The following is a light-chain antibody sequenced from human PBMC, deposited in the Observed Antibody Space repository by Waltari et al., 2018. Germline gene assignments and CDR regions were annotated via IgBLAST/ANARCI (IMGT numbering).Light chain of an antibody. CDR1: SGDIGTHES. Sequence: QSDLTQPAPVSGSPGQALPISCTGPSGDIGTHESLSWYQQYPGKAPKLMISDVRKRPSGVSNRFSGSKSGNTASLTISGLQAEDEADYYCSSYTTSSTWVFGGGTKLTVL. CDR2: DVR. CDR3: SSYTTSSTWV. J-gene: IGLJ3*02. V-gene: IGLV2-14*01.